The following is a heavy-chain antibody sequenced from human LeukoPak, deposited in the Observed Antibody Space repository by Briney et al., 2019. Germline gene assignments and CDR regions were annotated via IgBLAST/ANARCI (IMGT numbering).Heavy chain of an antibody. J-gene: IGHJ5*02. CDR3: ARLNSPGWFDP. CDR2: IYYSGST. V-gene: IGHV4-59*08. CDR1: GGSISSYY. Sequence: SETLSLTCTVSGGSISSYYWSWIRQPPGKGLEWIGYIYYSGSTYYNPSLRSRVTISVDTSKNQFSLKLSSVTAADTAVYYCARLNSPGWFDPWGQGTLVTVSS.